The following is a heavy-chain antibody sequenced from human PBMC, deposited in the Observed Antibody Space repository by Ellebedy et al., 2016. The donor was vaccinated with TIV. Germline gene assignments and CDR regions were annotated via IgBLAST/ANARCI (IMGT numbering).Heavy chain of an antibody. D-gene: IGHD4-23*01. J-gene: IGHJ5*02. CDR1: GFSLSNVRWG. V-gene: IGHV2-26*01. CDR3: ARIDGHDYGGARWFDQ. Sequence: SGPTLVKPTETLTLTCSVSGFSLSNVRWGVSWIRQPPGKALEWLAHIFSNDEKAYTTSLKSRLSISKDTSKSQVVLTMTNMDPVDTATYYCARIDGHDYGGARWFDQWGQGTLVTVSS. CDR2: IFSNDEK.